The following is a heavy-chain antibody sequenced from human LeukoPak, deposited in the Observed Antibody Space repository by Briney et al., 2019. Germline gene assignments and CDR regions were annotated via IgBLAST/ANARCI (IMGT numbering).Heavy chain of an antibody. J-gene: IGHJ4*02. CDR1: GFIISNYA. CDR3: VKDLYKGDSSSWYYFHY. Sequence: GGSLRLSCSSSGFIISNYAMHWVRQAPGKGLEYVSAISANGGSTYYADSVKGRFTISRDNSKNTLDLQMSSLRAEDTAIYHCVKDLYKGDSSSWYYFHYWGQGTLVTVSS. D-gene: IGHD6-13*01. V-gene: IGHV3-64D*06. CDR2: ISANGGST.